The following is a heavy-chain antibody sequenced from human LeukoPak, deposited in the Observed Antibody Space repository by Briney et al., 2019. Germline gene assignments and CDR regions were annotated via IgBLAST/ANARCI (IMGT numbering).Heavy chain of an antibody. V-gene: IGHV3-30*18. D-gene: IGHD1-1*01. Sequence: GRSLRLSCAASGFTFSSYGMHWVRQAPGKGLEWVAVISYDGSNKYYADSVKGRFTISRDNSKNTLYLQMNSLRAEDTALYYCAKGLQGTTGTTVGDAFDIWGQGTMVTVSS. CDR3: AKGLQGTTGTTVGDAFDI. CDR1: GFTFSSYG. CDR2: ISYDGSNK. J-gene: IGHJ3*02.